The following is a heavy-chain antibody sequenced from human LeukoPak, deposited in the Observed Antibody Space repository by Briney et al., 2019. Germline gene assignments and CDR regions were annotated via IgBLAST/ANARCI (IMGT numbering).Heavy chain of an antibody. Sequence: SQTLSLTCTVSGGSISSGDYYWSWIRQPPGKGLEWIGYIYYSGSTYYNPSLKSRVTISVDTSKNQFSLKLSSVTAADTAVYYCVREAVVVAAPDAFDIWGQGTMVTVSS. CDR2: IYYSGST. J-gene: IGHJ3*02. CDR3: VREAVVVAAPDAFDI. D-gene: IGHD2-15*01. V-gene: IGHV4-30-4*08. CDR1: GGSISSGDYY.